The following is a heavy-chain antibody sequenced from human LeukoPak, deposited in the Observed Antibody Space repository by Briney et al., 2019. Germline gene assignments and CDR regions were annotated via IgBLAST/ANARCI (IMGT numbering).Heavy chain of an antibody. CDR1: GGSISSGGYS. Sequence: PSETLSLTCAVSGGSISSGGYSWRWIRQPPGKGLEWLGYIYYSGSTYYNPSLKSRVTISVNTSKNQFSLKLSSVTAADTAIYYCARHWNYAFDYWGQGTLVTVSS. V-gene: IGHV4-30-4*07. CDR3: ARHWNYAFDY. D-gene: IGHD1-7*01. CDR2: IYYSGST. J-gene: IGHJ4*02.